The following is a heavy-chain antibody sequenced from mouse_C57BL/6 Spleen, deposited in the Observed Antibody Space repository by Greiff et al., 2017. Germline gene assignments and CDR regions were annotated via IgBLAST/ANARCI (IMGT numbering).Heavy chain of an antibody. J-gene: IGHJ4*01. V-gene: IGHV1-54*01. D-gene: IGHD3-1*01. Sequence: QVQLQQSGAELVRPGTSVKVSCKASGYAFTNYLIAWVKQRPGQGLEWIGVINPGSGGTNYKEKLKGKATLPADKSSSTPYMQLRSLTSEDSAVYFCAGSRGYCCLCYAMDDWGKGTSVTVSS. CDR2: INPGSGGT. CDR1: GYAFTNYL. CDR3: AGSRGYCCLCYAMDD.